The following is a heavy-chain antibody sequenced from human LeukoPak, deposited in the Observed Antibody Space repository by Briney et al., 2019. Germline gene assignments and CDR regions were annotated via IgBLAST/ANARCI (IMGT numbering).Heavy chain of an antibody. Sequence: SGTLSLTCGVSGGSISSSSYYWGWIRQPPGKGLEWIGSIYYSGSTYYNPSLKSRGTISVDTAKNQFSLKLSSVTAADTAVYYCARHRDDYGGPLGYWGQGTLVTVSS. D-gene: IGHD4-23*01. CDR2: IYYSGST. V-gene: IGHV4-39*01. J-gene: IGHJ4*02. CDR1: GGSISSSSYY. CDR3: ARHRDDYGGPLGY.